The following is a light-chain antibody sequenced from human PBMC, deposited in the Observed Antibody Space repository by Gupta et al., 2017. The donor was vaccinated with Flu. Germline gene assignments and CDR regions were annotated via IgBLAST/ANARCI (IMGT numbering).Light chain of an antibody. CDR2: GAS. J-gene: IGKJ2*01. CDR3: QQYGSSPYT. V-gene: IGKV3-20*01. Sequence: EIVLTQSPGTLSLAPGERATLSCRASQSVSRDTLAWYQQRPGQAPRLLIYGASTRATGTPNRFSGSGSGTDFTLTISRLEPEDFAVYYCQQYGSSPYTFGQGTKLDIK. CDR1: QSVSRDT.